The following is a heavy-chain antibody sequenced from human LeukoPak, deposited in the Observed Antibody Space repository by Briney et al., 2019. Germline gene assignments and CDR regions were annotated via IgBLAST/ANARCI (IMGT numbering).Heavy chain of an antibody. D-gene: IGHD3-22*01. V-gene: IGHV1-69*05. Sequence: SVNVSCKCSACSFSSYTNSWMRHAPAPGLELVGVIIPIFSTANYAQKFQSRVTITTDEYTSTAYMELSRLRSEDTPVYYCAREAHTVRNYYDSSGYYPLRYWGQGTLVTVSS. CDR3: AREAHTVRNYYDSSGYYPLRY. CDR2: IIPIFSTA. J-gene: IGHJ4*02. CDR1: ACSFSSYT.